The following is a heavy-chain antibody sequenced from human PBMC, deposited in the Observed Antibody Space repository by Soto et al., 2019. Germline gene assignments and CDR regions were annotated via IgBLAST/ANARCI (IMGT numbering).Heavy chain of an antibody. CDR1: GGCISSSNW. D-gene: IGHD1-20*01. V-gene: IGHV4-4*02. Sequence: QVQLQESGPGLVKPSGTLSLTCAVSGGCISSSNWWSWVRQPPGKGLEWIGEISHSGSTNYNPSLKSRVTISVDKSKNQFSLKLSSVTAADTAVYYSVSEVNSPPWFDPWGQGTLVTFSS. CDR2: ISHSGST. J-gene: IGHJ5*02. CDR3: VSEVNSPPWFDP.